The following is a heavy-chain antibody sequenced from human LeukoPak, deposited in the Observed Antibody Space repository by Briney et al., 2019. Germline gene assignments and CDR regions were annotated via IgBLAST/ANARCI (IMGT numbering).Heavy chain of an antibody. CDR3: ARLPRQLLWFGELFYFDY. Sequence: GESLKISCKGSGYSFTSYCIGWVRQMPGKGLEWMGIIYPGDSDTRYSPSFQGQVTISADKSISTAYLQWSSLKASDTAMYYCARLPRQLLWFGELFYFDYWGQGTLVTVSS. J-gene: IGHJ4*02. V-gene: IGHV5-51*01. D-gene: IGHD3-10*01. CDR2: IYPGDSDT. CDR1: GYSFTSYC.